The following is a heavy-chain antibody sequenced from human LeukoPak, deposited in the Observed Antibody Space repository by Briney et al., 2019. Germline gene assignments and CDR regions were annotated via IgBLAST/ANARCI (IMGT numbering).Heavy chain of an antibody. CDR1: GYTFTGYY. J-gene: IGHJ4*02. Sequence: ASVKVSCKASGYTFTGYYMHWVRQAPGQGLEWMGRINPNSGGTNYAQNFPCRVTMTRDKSISKDYMELSRLRADDTAVYYCTREADDGMVVEVITNFDYWGQGTLVTVSS. D-gene: IGHD3-22*01. V-gene: IGHV1-2*06. CDR3: TREADDGMVVEVITNFDY. CDR2: INPNSGGT.